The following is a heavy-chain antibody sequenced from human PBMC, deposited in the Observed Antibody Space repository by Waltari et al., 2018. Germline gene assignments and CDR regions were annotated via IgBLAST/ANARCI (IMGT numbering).Heavy chain of an antibody. J-gene: IGHJ3*02. D-gene: IGHD3-22*01. CDR3: ARDQWFGFDI. CDR1: GFTLSNYW. CDR2: IKTDGADE. Sequence: EVQLVESGGDLVQPGGSLRLPCAASGFTLSNYWMSWVRQAPGKGPEWMANIKTDGADEYYVDSVRGRFTISRDNAKNLLFLQMNSLRPEDTAVYYCARDQWFGFDIWGQGTMVTVSS. V-gene: IGHV3-7*01.